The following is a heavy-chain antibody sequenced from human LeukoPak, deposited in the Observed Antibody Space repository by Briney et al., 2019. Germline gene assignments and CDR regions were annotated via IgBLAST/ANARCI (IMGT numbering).Heavy chain of an antibody. CDR3: ARVAAGTLLKGYYYMDV. V-gene: IGHV4-61*02. Sequence: PSQTLSLTCTVSGGSISSGSYYWSWIRQPAGKGLEWIGRIYTSGSTNYNPSLKSRVTISVDTSKNQFSLKLSSVTAADTAVYYCARVAAGTLLKGYYYMDVWGKGTTVTISS. J-gene: IGHJ6*03. CDR2: IYTSGST. CDR1: GGSISSGSYY. D-gene: IGHD6-13*01.